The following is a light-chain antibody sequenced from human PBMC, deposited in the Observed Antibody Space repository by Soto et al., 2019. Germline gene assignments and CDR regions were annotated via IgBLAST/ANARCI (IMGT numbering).Light chain of an antibody. CDR2: GAS. J-gene: IGKJ1*01. V-gene: IGKV3-20*01. CDR3: QQYGDLPWT. CDR1: QSVSNY. Sequence: PATLSLSPGERTTLSCRASQSVSNYLAWYQQKPGQAPRLLIYGASSRATGIPDRFSGSGSGTDFTLTIDRLESEDFAVYFCQQYGDLPWTFGQGTKVDIK.